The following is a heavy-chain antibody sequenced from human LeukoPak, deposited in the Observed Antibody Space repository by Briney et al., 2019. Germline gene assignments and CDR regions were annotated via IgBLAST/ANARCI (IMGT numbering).Heavy chain of an antibody. Sequence: KPSQTLSLTRTVSGGSITSGGYYWSWIRQYPGKGLEWIGYTGATHYNPSLKSRVFISMDMSKNQFSLKLSSVTAADTAVYYCASSRSAYDFLTGYSSDTNWFDPWGQGTLVTVSS. J-gene: IGHJ5*02. V-gene: IGHV4-31*03. CDR1: GGSITSGGYY. CDR3: ASSRSAYDFLTGYSSDTNWFDP. CDR2: YTGAT. D-gene: IGHD3-9*01.